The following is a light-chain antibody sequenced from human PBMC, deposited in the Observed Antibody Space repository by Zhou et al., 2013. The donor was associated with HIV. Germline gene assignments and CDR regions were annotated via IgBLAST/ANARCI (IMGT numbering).Light chain of an antibody. V-gene: IGKV3-20*01. J-gene: IGKJ4*01. CDR3: QQYGSLPVT. Sequence: EIVLTQSPGTLSLSPGERATLSCRASQSVSSSYLAWYQQKPGQAPRLLIYGASSRATGIPDRFSGSGSGTDFTLTISRLEPEDFAVYYCQQYGSLPVTFGGRDQGGDQT. CDR1: QSVSSSY. CDR2: GAS.